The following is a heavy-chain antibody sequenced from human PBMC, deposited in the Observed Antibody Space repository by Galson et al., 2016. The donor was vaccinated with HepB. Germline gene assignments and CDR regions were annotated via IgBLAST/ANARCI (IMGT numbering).Heavy chain of an antibody. D-gene: IGHD4-11*01. CDR2: ISGGDGPP. CDR1: GFSFSGHA. Sequence: SLRLSCAASGFSFSGHALSWVRQAPGKGLEWVSNISGGDGPPSYADSVKGRFTISRDNSKNTLYLQMNSLRAEDTAVYYCAKFVYTNYVRVHGLDIWGQGAMVTVSS. CDR3: AKFVYTNYVRVHGLDI. J-gene: IGHJ3*02. V-gene: IGHV3-23*01.